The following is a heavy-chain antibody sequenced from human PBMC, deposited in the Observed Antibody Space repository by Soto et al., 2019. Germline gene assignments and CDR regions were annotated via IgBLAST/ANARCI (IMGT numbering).Heavy chain of an antibody. CDR2: ISGSGGST. CDR3: AKGPDIVVVVAATPPPEYFQH. V-gene: IGHV3-23*01. D-gene: IGHD2-15*01. CDR1: GFTFSSYA. J-gene: IGHJ1*01. Sequence: EVQLLESGGGLVQPGGSLRLSCAASGFTFSSYAMSWVRQAPGKGLEWVSAISGSGGSTYYADSVKGRFTISRDNSKNTLYLQMNSLRAEDTAVYYSAKGPDIVVVVAATPPPEYFQHWGQGTLVTVSS.